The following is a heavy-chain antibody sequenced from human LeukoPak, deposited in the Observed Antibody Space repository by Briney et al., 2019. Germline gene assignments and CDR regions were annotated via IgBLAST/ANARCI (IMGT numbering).Heavy chain of an antibody. CDR3: ARQKDIVVVTSHAFDI. CDR1: GFTLRSYT. CDR2: ISYDGSNK. V-gene: IGHV3-30-3*01. Sequence: GGSLRLSCAASGFTLRSYTMNWVRQAPGKGLEWVAVISYDGSNKNYADSVKGRFTISRDNSKNALYLQMNSLRTEDTAVYYCARQKDIVVVTSHAFDIWGQGTMVTVSS. J-gene: IGHJ3*02. D-gene: IGHD2-21*02.